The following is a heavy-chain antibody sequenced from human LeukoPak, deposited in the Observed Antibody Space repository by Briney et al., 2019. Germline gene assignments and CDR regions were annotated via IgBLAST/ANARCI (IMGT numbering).Heavy chain of an antibody. Sequence: GGSLRLSCAASGFTFSSYSMNWVRQAPGKGLEWVSSISSSSSCIYYADSVKGRFTISRDNAKNSLYLQMNSLRAEDTAVYYCAREDYLAAVGYHYGMDVWGQGTTVTVSS. CDR3: AREDYLAAVGYHYGMDV. CDR1: GFTFSSYS. D-gene: IGHD6-13*01. CDR2: ISSSSSCI. J-gene: IGHJ6*02. V-gene: IGHV3-21*01.